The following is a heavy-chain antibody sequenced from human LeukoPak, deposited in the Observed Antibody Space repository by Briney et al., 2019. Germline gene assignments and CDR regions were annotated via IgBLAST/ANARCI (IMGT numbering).Heavy chain of an antibody. CDR3: ARDRRLATHNWFDP. CDR2: ISAYNGNT. V-gene: IGHV1-18*01. D-gene: IGHD6-25*01. J-gene: IGHJ5*02. Sequence: ASVKVSCKASGYTFTSYGISWVRQAPGQGLEWMGWISAYNGNTNYAQKLQGRVTMTTDTSTSTAYMELRSLRSDDTAVYYCARDRRLATHNWFDPWGQGTLVTVSS. CDR1: GYTFTSYG.